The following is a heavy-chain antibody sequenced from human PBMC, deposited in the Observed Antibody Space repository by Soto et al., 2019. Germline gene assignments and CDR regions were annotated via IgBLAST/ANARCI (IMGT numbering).Heavy chain of an antibody. CDR3: ARSPIVEMATLGYGMDV. CDR1: GGTFSSYA. V-gene: IGHV1-69*13. J-gene: IGHJ6*02. D-gene: IGHD5-12*01. Sequence: SVKVSCKASGGTFSSYAISWMRQAPGQGLEWMGGIIPIFGTANHAQKFQGRATITADESTSTAYMELSSLRSEDTAVYYCARSPIVEMATLGYGMDVWGQGTTVTVSS. CDR2: IIPIFGTA.